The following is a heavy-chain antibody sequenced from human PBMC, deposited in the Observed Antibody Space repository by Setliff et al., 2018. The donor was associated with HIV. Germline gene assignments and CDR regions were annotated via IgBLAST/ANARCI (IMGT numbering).Heavy chain of an antibody. CDR2: INSDGSII. Sequence: GGSLRLSCAPSGFSFSNYWMHWVRQAPGEGLVWVSRINSDGSIIDYADSVKGRFTISRDNAKNTLYLQMNSLRVDDTAVYYCARETGDIAATALYSFDYWGQGTLVTVSS. D-gene: IGHD6-13*01. V-gene: IGHV3-74*01. J-gene: IGHJ4*02. CDR3: ARETGDIAATALYSFDY. CDR1: GFSFSNYW.